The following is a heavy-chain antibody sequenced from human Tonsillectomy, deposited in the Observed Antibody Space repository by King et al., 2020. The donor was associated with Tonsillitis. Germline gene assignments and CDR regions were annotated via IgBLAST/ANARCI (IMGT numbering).Heavy chain of an antibody. V-gene: IGHV3-23*04. CDR3: SKGYSSSWFFAFDI. CDR2: VSGSGDKT. D-gene: IGHD6-13*01. CDR1: GFTFIDYS. J-gene: IGHJ3*02. Sequence: VQLVESGGGLVQPGGSLRLSCAASGFTFIDYSMSWVRLAPGRGLECFSTVSGSGDKTYFVDSVKGRFTISRDNSKNTLYLQMNSLRAEDTAIYYCSKGYSSSWFFAFDIWGQGTMVTVSS.